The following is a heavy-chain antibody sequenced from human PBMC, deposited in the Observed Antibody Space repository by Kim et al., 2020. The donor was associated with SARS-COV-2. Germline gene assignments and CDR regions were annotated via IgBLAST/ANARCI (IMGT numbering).Heavy chain of an antibody. CDR3: ARGGYSSSWEFDY. J-gene: IGHJ4*02. Sequence: NPSLKSRVTISVDTSKTQFSLKLSSVTAADTAVYYCARGGYSSSWEFDYWGQGTLVTVSS. V-gene: IGHV4-34*01. D-gene: IGHD6-13*01.